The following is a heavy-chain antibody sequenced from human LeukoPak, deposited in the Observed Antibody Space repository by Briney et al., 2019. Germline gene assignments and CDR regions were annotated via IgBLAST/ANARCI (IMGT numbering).Heavy chain of an antibody. CDR3: ARGLSSSWTRYYYVDG. J-gene: IGHJ6*03. Sequence: SETLSLTCAVNGGSFSGYYWSWIRQPPGKGLEWIGEINHSGSTNYNPSLKSRVTISVDTSKNQFSLKLSSVTRADTALYYCARGLSSSWTRYYYVDGWGKGTTVTVSS. CDR2: INHSGST. D-gene: IGHD6-13*01. CDR1: GGSFSGYY. V-gene: IGHV4-34*01.